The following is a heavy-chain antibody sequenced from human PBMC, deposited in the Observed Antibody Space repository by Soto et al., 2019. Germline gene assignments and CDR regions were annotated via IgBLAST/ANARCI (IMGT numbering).Heavy chain of an antibody. CDR1: GFTFDDYA. J-gene: IGHJ5*02. Sequence: PGGSLRLSCAASGFTFDDYAMHWVRQAPGKGLEWVSGISWNSGSIGYADSVKGRFTISRDNAKNSLYLQMNSLRAEDTALYYCAKDKAPGNTYCFDPWGQGTLVTVSS. D-gene: IGHD3-10*01. CDR2: ISWNSGSI. CDR3: AKDKAPGNTYCFDP. V-gene: IGHV3-9*01.